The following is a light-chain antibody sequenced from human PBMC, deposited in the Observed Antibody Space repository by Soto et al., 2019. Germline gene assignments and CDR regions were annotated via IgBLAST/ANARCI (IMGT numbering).Light chain of an antibody. CDR2: GGS. J-gene: IGKJ5*01. CDR3: QQYGSSIT. Sequence: EIVLTQSPGTLSLSPGEEATLSCRASQSVDSNYLAWYQQKPGQAPRLLIYGGSTRATGIPARFSGGGSGTDFTLTISRLEPEDFAVFYCQQYGSSITFGQGTRLEIK. V-gene: IGKV3-20*01. CDR1: QSVDSNY.